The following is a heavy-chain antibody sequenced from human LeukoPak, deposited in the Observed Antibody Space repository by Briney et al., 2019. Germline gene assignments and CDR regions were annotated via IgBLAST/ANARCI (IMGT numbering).Heavy chain of an antibody. CDR3: ARRRVTYCDYVWGSYLLDY. D-gene: IGHD3-16*02. V-gene: IGHV1-18*01. CDR2: ISAYNGNT. CDR1: GYTFTSYG. J-gene: IGHJ4*02. Sequence: ASVKVSCKASGYTFTSYGISWVRQAPGQGLEWMGWISAYNGNTNYAQKLQGRVTMTTDTSTSTAYMELRSLRSDDTAVYYCARRRVTYCDYVWGSYLLDYWGQGTLVTVSS.